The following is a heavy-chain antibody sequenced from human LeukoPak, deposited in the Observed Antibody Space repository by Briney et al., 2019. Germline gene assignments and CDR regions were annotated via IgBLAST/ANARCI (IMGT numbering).Heavy chain of an antibody. Sequence: GGSLRLSCAASGFTFSSYGMHWVRQAPGKGLEWVAVISYDGSNKHYVDSVKGRFTISRDNSKNTLYLQMNSLRAEDTAVYYCASFGTDGYWGQGTLVTVSS. CDR2: ISYDGSNK. J-gene: IGHJ4*02. CDR3: ASFGTDGY. CDR1: GFTFSSYG. V-gene: IGHV3-30*03. D-gene: IGHD3-10*01.